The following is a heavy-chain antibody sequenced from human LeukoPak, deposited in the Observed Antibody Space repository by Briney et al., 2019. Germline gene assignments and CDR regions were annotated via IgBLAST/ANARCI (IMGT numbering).Heavy chain of an antibody. Sequence: GVLRLSCAASGFTFSSYGMHWVRQAPGKGLEWVAVISYDGSNKYYADSVKGRFTISRDNSKNTLYLQMNSLRAEDTAVYYCAKPYPRYCSSTSCYQDYWGQGTLVTVSS. CDR1: GFTFSSYG. CDR3: AKPYPRYCSSTSCYQDY. D-gene: IGHD2-2*01. CDR2: ISYDGSNK. V-gene: IGHV3-30*18. J-gene: IGHJ4*02.